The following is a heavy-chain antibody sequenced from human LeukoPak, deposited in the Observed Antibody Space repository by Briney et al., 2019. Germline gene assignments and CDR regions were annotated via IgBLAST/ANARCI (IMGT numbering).Heavy chain of an antibody. CDR1: GYTFTSYG. CDR2: IRSNTGDT. CDR3: ARVTLSEIVVFDI. Sequence: ASVKVSCRASGYTFTSYGISWVRQAPGQGLEWMGWIRSNTGDTNYAQNFQGRVTMTTDTSTSTAYMELRSLKSDDTAVYYCARVTLSEIVVFDIWGQGTMVTVSS. J-gene: IGHJ3*02. V-gene: IGHV1-18*01. D-gene: IGHD2-15*01.